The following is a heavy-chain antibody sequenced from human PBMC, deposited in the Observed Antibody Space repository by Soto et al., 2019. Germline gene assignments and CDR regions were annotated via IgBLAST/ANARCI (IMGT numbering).Heavy chain of an antibody. CDR1: GFTFSSYS. D-gene: IGHD6-13*01. J-gene: IGHJ4*02. Sequence: GGSLRLSCAASGFTFSSYSMNWVRQAPGKGLEWVSSISSSSSYIYYADSVKGRFTISRDNAKNSLYLQMNSLRAEDTAVNYCARVGGSSWYLTDYWGQGTLVTVSS. CDR3: ARVGGSSWYLTDY. V-gene: IGHV3-21*01. CDR2: ISSSSSYI.